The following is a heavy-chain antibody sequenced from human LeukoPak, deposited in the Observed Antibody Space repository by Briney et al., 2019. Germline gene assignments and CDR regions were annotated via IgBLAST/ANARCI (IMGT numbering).Heavy chain of an antibody. V-gene: IGHV3-7*03. D-gene: IGHD6-19*01. Sequence: GGSLRLSCAASGFTFSSYWMSWVRQAPGKGLEWVANIKQDGSEKYYVDSVKGRFTISRDNPKNTLYLEMNHLRVEDTAVYYCAKDRWEQWLGVSYYDYGMDVWGKGTTVTVSS. CDR3: AKDRWEQWLGVSYYDYGMDV. CDR2: IKQDGSEK. CDR1: GFTFSSYW. J-gene: IGHJ6*04.